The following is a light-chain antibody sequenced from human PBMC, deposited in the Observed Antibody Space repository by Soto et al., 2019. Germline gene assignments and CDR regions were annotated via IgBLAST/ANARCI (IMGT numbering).Light chain of an antibody. CDR2: GNS. J-gene: IGLJ3*02. CDR1: SSNIGAGYD. CDR3: QSYDSSLSGSWV. Sequence: QLVLTQPPSVSGAPGQRVTISCTGSSSNIGAGYDVHWYQQFPGTAPKLLIFGNSKRPSGVPDRFSGSKSDTSASLAITGLQAEDEADYYCQSYDSSLSGSWVFGGGTKLTVL. V-gene: IGLV1-40*01.